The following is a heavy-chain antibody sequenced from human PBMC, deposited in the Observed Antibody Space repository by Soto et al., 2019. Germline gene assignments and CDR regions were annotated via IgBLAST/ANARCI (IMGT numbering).Heavy chain of an antibody. V-gene: IGHV3-74*01. J-gene: IGHJ2*01. CDR1: GFTFSNYW. Sequence: GGPLRLSCAASGFTFSNYWMHWVRQAPGKGLVWVSRINLDGTGTNYADSVKGRSTISRDNAKNTVYLQMNSLRADDTALYYYEGIRALRPVSALLLNRSSDL. CDR3: EGIRALRPVSALLLNRSSDL. D-gene: IGHD2-21*02. CDR2: INLDGTGT.